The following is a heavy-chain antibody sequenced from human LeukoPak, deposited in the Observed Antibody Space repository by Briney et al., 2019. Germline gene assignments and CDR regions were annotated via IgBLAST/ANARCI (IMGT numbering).Heavy chain of an antibody. CDR3: AKLREAVAGTAIFDY. CDR2: ISGSGGST. D-gene: IGHD6-19*01. J-gene: IGHJ4*02. Sequence: GGSLRLSCAASGFTFSSYAMSWVRQAPGKGLEWVSAISGSGGSTYYADSVKGRFTISRDNSKNTLYLQMNSLRAENTAVYYCAKLREAVAGTAIFDYWGQGTLVTVSS. V-gene: IGHV3-23*01. CDR1: GFTFSSYA.